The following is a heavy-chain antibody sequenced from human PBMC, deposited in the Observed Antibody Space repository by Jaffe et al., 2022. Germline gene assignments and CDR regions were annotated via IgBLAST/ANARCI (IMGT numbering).Heavy chain of an antibody. CDR1: GYTFTSYY. CDR2: INPSGGST. D-gene: IGHD3-10*01. V-gene: IGHV1-46*01. Sequence: QVQLVQSGAEVKKPGASVKVSCKASGYTFTSYYMHWVRQAPGQGLEWMGIINPSGGSTSYAQKFQGRVTMTRDTSTSTVYMELSSLRSEDTAVYYCALTDYYGSGSYGPYYYYYMDVWGKGTTVTVSS. CDR3: ALTDYYGSGSYGPYYYYYMDV. J-gene: IGHJ6*03.